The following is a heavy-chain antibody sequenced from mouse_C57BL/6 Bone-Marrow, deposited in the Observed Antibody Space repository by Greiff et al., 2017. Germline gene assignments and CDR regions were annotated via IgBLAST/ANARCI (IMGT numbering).Heavy chain of an antibody. D-gene: IGHD2-3*01. CDR2: IDPENGDT. Sequence: EVHLVESGAELVRPGASVKLSCTASGFNIKDDYMHWVKQRPEQGLEWIGWIDPENGDTEYASKFQGKATITVDTSSNTAYLQLSILTSEDTAVYYCVLDVYYGLSWFAYWGQGTLVTVSA. CDR3: VLDVYYGLSWFAY. J-gene: IGHJ3*01. CDR1: GFNIKDDY. V-gene: IGHV14-4*01.